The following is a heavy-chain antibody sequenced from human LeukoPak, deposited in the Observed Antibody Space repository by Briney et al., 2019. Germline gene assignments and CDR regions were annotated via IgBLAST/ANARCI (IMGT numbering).Heavy chain of an antibody. D-gene: IGHD3-10*01. J-gene: IGHJ3*02. CDR3: ARSLPPGMNTFDI. CDR2: IWHSANN. CDR1: GDSISNGYY. V-gene: IGHV4-38-2*01. Sequence: SETLPLTCAVSGDSISNGYYWGWIRQSPGKGLEWIGSIWHSANNYYNPSLESRVTISVDTSKNHFSLERNSVTAADTAVYYCARSLPPGMNTFDIWGQGTMVTVSS.